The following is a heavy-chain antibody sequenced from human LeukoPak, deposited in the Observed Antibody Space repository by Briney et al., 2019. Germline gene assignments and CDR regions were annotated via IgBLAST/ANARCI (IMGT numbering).Heavy chain of an antibody. CDR3: AKVPVFSLTISEVVTDDAFDI. Sequence: PGGSLRLSCAASGFTFSSYAMSWVRQAPGKGLEWVSAISGSGGATYYADSGKGRFTISRDNSKNTLYLQMNSLRAEDTAVYYCAKVPVFSLTISEVVTDDAFDIWGQGTIVTVSS. CDR1: GFTFSSYA. V-gene: IGHV3-23*01. CDR2: ISGSGGAT. D-gene: IGHD3-3*01. J-gene: IGHJ3*02.